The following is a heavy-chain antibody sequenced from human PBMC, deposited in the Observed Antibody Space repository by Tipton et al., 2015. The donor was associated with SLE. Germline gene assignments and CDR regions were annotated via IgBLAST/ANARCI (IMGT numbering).Heavy chain of an antibody. D-gene: IGHD2-21*01. CDR2: IYHSGST. CDR1: GGSISSGSYS. CDR3: ARVAYCGGDCSFHGMVV. J-gene: IGHJ6*02. Sequence: TLSLTCAVSGGSISSGSYSWSWIRQPPGKGLEWIGYIYHSGSTYYNPSLKSRVTISVDRSKNQFSLKLSSVTAADTAVYYCARVAYCGGDCSFHGMVVCGQWTTVTVSS. V-gene: IGHV4-30-2*01.